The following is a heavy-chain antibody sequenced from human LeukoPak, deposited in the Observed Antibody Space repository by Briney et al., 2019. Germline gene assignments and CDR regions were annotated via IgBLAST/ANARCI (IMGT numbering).Heavy chain of an antibody. CDR3: ASGIRERGFDY. J-gene: IGHJ4*02. D-gene: IGHD1-1*01. Sequence: PGGPLRLSCAASGFTFSTYAMNWVRQAPGRGLEWVSSINPSGSTIFYADSVKGRFTISRDNAKNSLYLQMNSLRAEDTALYFCASGIRERGFDYWGQGTLVTVSS. CDR2: INPSGSTI. V-gene: IGHV3-21*01. CDR1: GFTFSTYA.